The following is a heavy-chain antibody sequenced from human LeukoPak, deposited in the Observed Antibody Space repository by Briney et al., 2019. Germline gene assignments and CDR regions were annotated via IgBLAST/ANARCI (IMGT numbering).Heavy chain of an antibody. CDR1: GGSISSGSYD. J-gene: IGHJ4*02. Sequence: SQTLSLTCTVSGGSISSGSYDWGWIRQPAGKGLEWIGRNYTSGSTNYSPSLKSRVTISVDTSKNQFSLKLSSVTAADTAVYYCAREEANWGCLDYWGQGTLVTVSS. D-gene: IGHD7-27*01. V-gene: IGHV4-61*02. CDR2: NYTSGST. CDR3: AREEANWGCLDY.